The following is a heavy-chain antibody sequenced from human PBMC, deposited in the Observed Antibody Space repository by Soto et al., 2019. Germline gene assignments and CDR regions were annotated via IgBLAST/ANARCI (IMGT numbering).Heavy chain of an antibody. CDR2: TYHSGTT. D-gene: IGHD6-13*01. Sequence: QVQLQESGPGLVQPSGTLSLTCAVSGDSINNSHWWSWVRQTPGKGLEWIGETYHSGTTNYNPPLKTRVTISIDKSKNHFSLKMNSVTAADTAVYYCAREVNSSPARGPNWFDPWGQGTLVTVSS. CDR3: AREVNSSPARGPNWFDP. V-gene: IGHV4-4*02. CDR1: GDSINNSHW. J-gene: IGHJ5*02.